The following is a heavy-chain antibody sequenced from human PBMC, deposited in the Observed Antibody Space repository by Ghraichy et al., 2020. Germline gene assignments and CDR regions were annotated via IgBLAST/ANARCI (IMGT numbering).Heavy chain of an antibody. J-gene: IGHJ3*02. D-gene: IGHD3-10*01. CDR2: ISAYNGNT. CDR3: ARDQSFYYGSGSGRAFDI. CDR1: GYTFTSYG. Sequence: ASVKVSCKASGYTFTSYGISWVRQAPGQGLEWMGWISAYNGNTNYAQKLQGRVTMTTDTSTSTAYMELRSLRSDDTAVYYCARDQSFYYGSGSGRAFDIWGQGTMVTVSS. V-gene: IGHV1-18*01.